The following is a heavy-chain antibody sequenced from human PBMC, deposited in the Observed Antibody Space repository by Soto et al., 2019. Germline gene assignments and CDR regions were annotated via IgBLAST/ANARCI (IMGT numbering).Heavy chain of an antibody. CDR2: ISGSGAGT. J-gene: IGHJ4*02. CDR3: ARDRGGSSIDY. D-gene: IGHD6-13*01. CDR1: GFTFSSYA. V-gene: IGHV3-23*01. Sequence: EVQLLESGGGLVQPGGSLRLSCAASGFTFSSYAMSWVRQAPGKGLEWVSAISGSGAGTYYADSVKGRFTISRDNANNSLYLQMKSLRAEDTAVYYCARDRGGSSIDYWGQGTLVTVSS.